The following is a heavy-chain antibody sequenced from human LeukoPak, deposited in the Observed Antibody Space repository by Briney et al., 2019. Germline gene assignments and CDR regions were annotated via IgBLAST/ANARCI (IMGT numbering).Heavy chain of an antibody. J-gene: IGHJ4*02. CDR2: IYYSGST. Sequence: PSETLSLTCTVSGGSLSSYYWSWIRQPPGKGLEWIGYIYYSGSTKYNPSLKSRVTISVDTSKNQFSLKLRSVTAADTAVYYCARESRDVETEGFDYWGQGTLVTVSS. CDR1: GGSLSSYY. CDR3: ARESRDVETEGFDY. D-gene: IGHD5-24*01. V-gene: IGHV4-59*01.